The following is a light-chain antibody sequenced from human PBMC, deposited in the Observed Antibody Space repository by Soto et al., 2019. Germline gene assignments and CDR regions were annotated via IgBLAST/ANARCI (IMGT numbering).Light chain of an antibody. J-gene: IGLJ2*01. Sequence: QSALTQPPSASGSPGQSVTISCTGTSRDIGGYDFVSWYQQHPGKAPKLLIYDVIKRPSGVPDRFSGSKSGNTASLTVSGLQTDYEADYYCSSYGGSNNLLFGGGTQLTVL. CDR2: DVI. V-gene: IGLV2-8*01. CDR1: SRDIGGYDF. CDR3: SSYGGSNNLL.